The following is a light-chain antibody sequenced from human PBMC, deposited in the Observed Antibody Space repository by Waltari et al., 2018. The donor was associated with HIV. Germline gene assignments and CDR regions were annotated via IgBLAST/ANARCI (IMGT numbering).Light chain of an antibody. CDR3: QQYDYWPPWT. Sequence: VMTQSPATMSVSPGDRTTLSCRGSQSVRTKLAWYQQKPGQPPRLLIYGASTRATGIAARFSGSGSGTEFTLTINSLQSEDYAVYYCQQYDYWPPWTFGQGTKVEMK. CDR2: GAS. J-gene: IGKJ1*01. V-gene: IGKV3-15*01. CDR1: QSVRTK.